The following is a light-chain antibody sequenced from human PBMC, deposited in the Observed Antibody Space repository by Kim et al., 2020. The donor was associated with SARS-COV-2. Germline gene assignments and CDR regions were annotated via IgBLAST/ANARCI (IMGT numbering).Light chain of an antibody. CDR1: SSDVGNYNR. CDR3: CSYAPGSTII. V-gene: IGLV2-23*02. Sequence: GQAITITCTRTSSDVGNYNRGSWYQHHAGKAPKLLIYEVTKRPSGVSDRFSGSKSGNTASLTFAGLQAEDEADYYCCSYAPGSTIIFGAGTQLTVL. J-gene: IGLJ2*01. CDR2: EVT.